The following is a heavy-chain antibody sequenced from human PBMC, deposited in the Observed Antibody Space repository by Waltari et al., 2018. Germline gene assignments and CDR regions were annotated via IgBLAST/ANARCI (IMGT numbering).Heavy chain of an antibody. J-gene: IGHJ4*02. V-gene: IGHV3-9*01. Sequence: EVQLEESGGGLIHPGKSLSLSCVASGFTFDDYAMHWVRQVPGKCLEWVAVVNSNGGDIGYADSVKGRFTISRDNAKNSLYLQMDSLTAEDTAFYYCAKSLSSSRNGWSPDIYYFDQWGQGTLVTVSS. D-gene: IGHD6-19*01. CDR1: GFTFDDYA. CDR3: AKSLSSSRNGWSPDIYYFDQ. CDR2: VNSNGGDI.